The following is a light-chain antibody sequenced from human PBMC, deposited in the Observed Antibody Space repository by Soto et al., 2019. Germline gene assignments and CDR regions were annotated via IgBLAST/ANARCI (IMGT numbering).Light chain of an antibody. Sequence: EIVLAQSPGTLSLSPGERATLSCRASQSVSSGYLAWYQQKPGQAPRLLVYGASSRASGIPDRFSGSGSGTDFTLTISILQPEDFTVYYCQQYGTSPWTFGQGTKVDIK. CDR3: QQYGTSPWT. CDR2: GAS. J-gene: IGKJ1*01. CDR1: QSVSSGY. V-gene: IGKV3-20*01.